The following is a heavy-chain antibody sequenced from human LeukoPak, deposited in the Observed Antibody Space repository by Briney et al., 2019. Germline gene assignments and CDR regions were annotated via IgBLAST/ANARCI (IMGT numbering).Heavy chain of an antibody. CDR3: ARERVRHQLVYYYYYGMDV. Sequence: GASVKVSCKASGYTFTGYYMHWVRQAPGQGLEWMGWINPNSGGTNYAQKFQGRVTMTRDTSISTAYMELSRLRSDDTAVYYCARERVRHQLVYYYYYGMDVWGQGTTVTVSS. CDR2: INPNSGGT. CDR1: GYTFTGYY. D-gene: IGHD6-13*01. V-gene: IGHV1-2*02. J-gene: IGHJ6*02.